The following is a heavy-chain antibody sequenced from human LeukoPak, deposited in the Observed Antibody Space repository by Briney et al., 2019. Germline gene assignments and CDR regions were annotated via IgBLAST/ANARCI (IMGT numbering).Heavy chain of an antibody. V-gene: IGHV4-59*12. D-gene: IGHD2-2*01. CDR2: IYHSGST. Sequence: ASETLSLTCTVSGGSISSYYWSWIRQPPGKGLEWIGYIYHSGSTYYNPSLKSRVTISVDRSKNQFSLKLSSVTAADTAVYYCARGVVPAEYYFDYWGQGTLVTVSS. J-gene: IGHJ4*02. CDR3: ARGVVPAEYYFDY. CDR1: GGSISSYY.